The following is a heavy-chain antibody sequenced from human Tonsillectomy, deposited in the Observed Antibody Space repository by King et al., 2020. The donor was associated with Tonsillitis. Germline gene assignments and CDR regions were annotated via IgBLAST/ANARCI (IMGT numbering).Heavy chain of an antibody. Sequence: VQLVESGGGLVQPGGSLRLSCAASGFTFSSYAMSWVRQAPGKGLEWVSAISGSGGTSYYAASVLGRFTSSRDNSNNMLYLQMNSLRAEDTAVYYCAKVTAPYYDFWSGYYSFDYWGQGTLVTVSS. CDR2: ISGSGGTS. V-gene: IGHV3-23*04. D-gene: IGHD3-3*01. CDR3: AKVTAPYYDFWSGYYSFDY. CDR1: GFTFSSYA. J-gene: IGHJ4*02.